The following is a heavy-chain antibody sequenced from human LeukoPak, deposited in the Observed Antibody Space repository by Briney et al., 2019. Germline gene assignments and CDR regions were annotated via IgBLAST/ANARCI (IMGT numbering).Heavy chain of an antibody. Sequence: GGSLRLSCAASGFTVSSNYMSWVRQAPGKGLEWVSAISGSGGSTYYADSVKGRFTISRDNSKNTLYLQMNSLRAEDTAVYYCAKDSGQIDYYDSTAFEYYFDYWGQGTLVTVSS. CDR2: ISGSGGST. CDR1: GFTVSSNY. D-gene: IGHD3-22*01. CDR3: AKDSGQIDYYDSTAFEYYFDY. J-gene: IGHJ4*02. V-gene: IGHV3-23*01.